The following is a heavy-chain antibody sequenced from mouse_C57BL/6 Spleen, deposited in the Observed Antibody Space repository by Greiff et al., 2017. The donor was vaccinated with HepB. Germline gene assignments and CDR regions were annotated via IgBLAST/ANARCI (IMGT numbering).Heavy chain of an antibody. J-gene: IGHJ2*01. Sequence: VQLQQSGAELVRPGASVKLSCTASGFNIKDYYMHWVKQRPEQGLEWIGRIDPEDGDTEYAPKFQGKATMTADPSSNTAYLQLSSLTSEDTAVYYCTTLLGGYYYGSSYDFDYWGQGTTLTVSS. V-gene: IGHV14-1*01. CDR2: IDPEDGDT. D-gene: IGHD1-1*01. CDR1: GFNIKDYY. CDR3: TTLLGGYYYGSSYDFDY.